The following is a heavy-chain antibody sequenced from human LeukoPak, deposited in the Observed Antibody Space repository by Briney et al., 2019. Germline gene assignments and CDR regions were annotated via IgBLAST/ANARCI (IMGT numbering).Heavy chain of an antibody. D-gene: IGHD3-22*01. CDR1: GGTISSYA. CDR3: ARPNAQYYYDSSGYSGAFDI. V-gene: IGHV1-69*05. Sequence: SVKVSCKASGGTISSYAISWVRQAPGQGLEWMGRIIPIFGTANYAQKFQGRVTITTDESTSTDYMELSSLRSEDTAVYYCARPNAQYYYDSSGYSGAFDIWGQGTMVTVSS. CDR2: IIPIFGTA. J-gene: IGHJ3*02.